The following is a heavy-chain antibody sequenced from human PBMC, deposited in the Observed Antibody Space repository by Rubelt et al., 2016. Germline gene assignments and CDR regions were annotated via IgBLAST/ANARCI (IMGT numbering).Heavy chain of an antibody. Sequence: QLQLQESGPGLVKPSETLSLTCTVSGGSISSSSYYWGWILQPPGKGLEWIGSIYYSGSTYYNPSLKSRVTISVDTSKNQFSLKLSSVTAADTAVYYCARAVSYYDSSGYGYYYYMDVWGKGTTVTVSS. CDR2: IYYSGST. D-gene: IGHD3-22*01. CDR1: GGSISSSSYY. CDR3: ARAVSYYDSSGYGYYYYMDV. V-gene: IGHV4-39*07. J-gene: IGHJ6*03.